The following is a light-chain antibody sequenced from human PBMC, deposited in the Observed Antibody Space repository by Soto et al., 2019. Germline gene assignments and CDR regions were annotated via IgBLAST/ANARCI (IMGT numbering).Light chain of an antibody. CDR2: EVS. CDR1: SSDVGGYNY. CDR3: NSYTSKSTGV. J-gene: IGLJ1*01. Sequence: QSALTQPASVSGSPGQSITISCTGTSSDVGGYNYVSWYQQHPGKAPKLIIYEVSNRPSGVSNRVSGSKSGNTASLTISGLQAEDVADYYCNSYTSKSTGVFGTGTKLTVL. V-gene: IGLV2-14*01.